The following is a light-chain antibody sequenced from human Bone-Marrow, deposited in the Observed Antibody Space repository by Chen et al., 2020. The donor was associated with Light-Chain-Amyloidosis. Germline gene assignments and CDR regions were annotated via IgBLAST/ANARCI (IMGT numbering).Light chain of an antibody. CDR3: QVWDRSSDRPV. V-gene: IGLV3-21*02. CDR2: DDS. Sequence: SYVLTQPSSVSVAPGQTATIACGGNNIGSTSVHWYQQPPGQAPLLVVYDDSDRPSGIPERLSCSNSGNTATLTISRVEAGDGADYYGQVWDRSSDRPVFGGGTKLTVL. CDR1: NIGSTS. J-gene: IGLJ3*02.